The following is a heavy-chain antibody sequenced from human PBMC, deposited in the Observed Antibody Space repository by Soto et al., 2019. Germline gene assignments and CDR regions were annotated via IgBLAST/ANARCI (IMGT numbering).Heavy chain of an antibody. CDR2: ISWNSGSI. J-gene: IGHJ5*02. V-gene: IGHV3-9*01. D-gene: IGHD3-10*01. Sequence: EVQLVESGGGLVQPGRSLRLSCAASGFTFDDYAMHWVRQAPGKGLEWVSGISWNSGSIGYADSVKGRFTISRDNAKNSLYLQMNSLRAEDTALYYCAKDYVSYYGSGSHNWFDPWGQGTLVTVSS. CDR3: AKDYVSYYGSGSHNWFDP. CDR1: GFTFDDYA.